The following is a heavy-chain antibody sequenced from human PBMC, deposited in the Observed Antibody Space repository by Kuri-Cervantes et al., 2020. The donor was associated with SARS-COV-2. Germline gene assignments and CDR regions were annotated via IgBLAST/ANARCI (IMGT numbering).Heavy chain of an antibody. V-gene: IGHV3-30*18. CDR3: AKSFDPYNSLSGDYFDY. CDR2: ISYDGTNK. J-gene: IGHJ4*02. Sequence: GESLKISCAASGFTFSTYDMHWVRQAPGKGLEWVAVISYDGTNKYYADSVKGRFTISRDNSKNTLYLQMNSLRPEDTAVYYCAKSFDPYNSLSGDYFDYWGQGTLVTVSS. CDR1: GFTFSTYD. D-gene: IGHD5-24*01.